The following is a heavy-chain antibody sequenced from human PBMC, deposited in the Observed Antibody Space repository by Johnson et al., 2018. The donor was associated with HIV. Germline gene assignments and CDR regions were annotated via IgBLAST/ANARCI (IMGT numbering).Heavy chain of an antibody. V-gene: IGHV3-7*05. J-gene: IGHJ3*02. CDR1: GFTFSSYW. CDR3: ATLNGHAFDI. CDR2: IKQGGSEK. Sequence: MLLVESGGGVVQPGRSLRLSCAASGFTFSSYWMSWVRQAPGKGLEWVATIKQGGSEKYFVDSLKGRFIISRDNAKNSLYLQMNSLRAEDTAVYYCATLNGHAFDIWGQGTMVTVSS.